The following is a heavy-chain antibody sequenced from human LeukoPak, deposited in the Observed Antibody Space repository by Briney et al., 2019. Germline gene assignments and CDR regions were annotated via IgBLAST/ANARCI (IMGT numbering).Heavy chain of an antibody. CDR1: SASFSSGGYS. Sequence: PSETLSLTCAVSSASFSSGGYSWSWIRQPPGKGLEWIVYIYQSGSTYYNPSLKSRVTVSIDRSKNLFSLKLSSLTAADTAVYYCARGGPPYCGGDCHIFDYWGQGTLVTVSS. V-gene: IGHV4-30-2*01. CDR3: ARGGPPYCGGDCHIFDY. J-gene: IGHJ4*02. D-gene: IGHD2-21*02. CDR2: IYQSGST.